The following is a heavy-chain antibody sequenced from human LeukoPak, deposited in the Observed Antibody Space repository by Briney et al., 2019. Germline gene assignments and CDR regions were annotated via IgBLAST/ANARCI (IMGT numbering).Heavy chain of an antibody. CDR3: ATRRGGYFDD. D-gene: IGHD2-15*01. CDR1: GFTLSSYG. Sequence: GGSLRLSCAASGFTLSSYGMSWVRQAPGKGLEWVSAISGSGGSTYYADSVKGRFTISRDNSRNTLYLQMNSLRAEDTAVYYCATRRGGYFDDWGQGTLVTVSS. V-gene: IGHV3-23*01. CDR2: ISGSGGST. J-gene: IGHJ4*02.